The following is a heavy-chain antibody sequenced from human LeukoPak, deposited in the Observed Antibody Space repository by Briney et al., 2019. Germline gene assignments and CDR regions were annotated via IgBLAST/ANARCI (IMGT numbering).Heavy chain of an antibody. CDR2: IYTSGST. V-gene: IGHV4-4*07. J-gene: IGHJ3*02. D-gene: IGHD6-6*01. Sequence: PSETLSLTCSISGSSISSYYWSWIRQPAGKGLEWIGRIYTSGSTNYNPSLKSRVTMSVDTSKNQFSLKLSSVTAADTAVYYCASRGIAARADAFDIWGQGTMVTVSS. CDR1: GSSISSYY. CDR3: ASRGIAARADAFDI.